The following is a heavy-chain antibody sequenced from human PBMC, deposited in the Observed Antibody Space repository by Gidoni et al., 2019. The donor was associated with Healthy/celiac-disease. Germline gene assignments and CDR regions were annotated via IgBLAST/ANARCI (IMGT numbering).Heavy chain of an antibody. CDR3: ATAPGGLYGDYSFDY. Sequence: QLQLQESGPGLVKPSETMSLTCTVPGGSISSSSYYWGWIRQPPGKGLEWIGSIYYSGSTYYNPSLKSRVTISVDTSKNQFSLKLSSVTAADTAVYYCATAPGGLYGDYSFDYWGQGTLVTVSS. J-gene: IGHJ4*02. CDR2: IYYSGST. D-gene: IGHD4-17*01. V-gene: IGHV4-39*01. CDR1: GGSISSSSYY.